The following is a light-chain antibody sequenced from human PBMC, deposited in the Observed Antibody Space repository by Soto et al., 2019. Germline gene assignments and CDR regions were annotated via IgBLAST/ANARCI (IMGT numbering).Light chain of an antibody. V-gene: IGKV1-5*01. Sequence: DIQMTQSPSTLSASVGDRVTITCRASQSINSWLAWYQQKPGKAPNLLIYDASSLESGVPSRFSGSGSGTEFTLTISSLHPDDFATYYCQQYNRYSITFGQGTRLEIK. CDR2: DAS. CDR3: QQYNRYSIT. J-gene: IGKJ5*01. CDR1: QSINSW.